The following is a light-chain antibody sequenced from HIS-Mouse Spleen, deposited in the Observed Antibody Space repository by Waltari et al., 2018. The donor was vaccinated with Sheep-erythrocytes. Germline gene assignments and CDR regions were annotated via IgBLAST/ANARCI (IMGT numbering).Light chain of an antibody. CDR3: QQRSNWPPYT. CDR1: QSVSSH. V-gene: IGKV3-11*01. J-gene: IGKJ2*01. CDR2: DAS. Sequence: EIVLTQSPATLSLSPGERATLSCRASQSVSSHLARYQQKPGQAPRLLIYDASNRATGIPARFSGSGSGTDFTLTISSLEPEDFAVYYCQQRSNWPPYTFGQGTKLEIK.